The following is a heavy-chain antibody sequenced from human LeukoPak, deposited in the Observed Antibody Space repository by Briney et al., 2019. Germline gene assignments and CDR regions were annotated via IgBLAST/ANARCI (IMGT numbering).Heavy chain of an antibody. V-gene: IGHV3-23*01. CDR1: GFTFSSYV. CDR3: AKGSAVADINFDY. Sequence: AGGSLRLSCAASGFTFSSYVMSWVRQAPGKGLEWVSAISGSGSSTYYADSVQGRFTISRDNSKNTLYLQMNSPRAEDTAVYYCAKGSAVADINFDYWGQGTLVTVSS. CDR2: ISGSGSST. D-gene: IGHD6-19*01. J-gene: IGHJ4*02.